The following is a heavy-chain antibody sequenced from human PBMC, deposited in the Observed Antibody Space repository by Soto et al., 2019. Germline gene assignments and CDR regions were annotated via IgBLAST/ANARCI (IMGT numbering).Heavy chain of an antibody. J-gene: IGHJ4*02. Sequence: XVSLRLSCAASGFTFSTYALSWVRQAPGKGLEWVSAISANGQGIYYADSVRGRFTISRDNSKNTIFLHMDSLRAEDTAVYYCAKDRNYPRDQFHYWGQGTLVTVSS. CDR2: ISANGQGI. CDR3: AKDRNYPRDQFHY. V-gene: IGHV3-23*01. CDR1: GFTFSTYA. D-gene: IGHD1-7*01.